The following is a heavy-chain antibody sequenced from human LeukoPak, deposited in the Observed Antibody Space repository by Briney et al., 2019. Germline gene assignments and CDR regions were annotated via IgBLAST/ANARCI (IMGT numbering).Heavy chain of an antibody. Sequence: PGGSLRLSCAASGFTFSSYAMHWVRQAPGKGLEWVAVISYDGSDKYYADSVKGRFSISRDNSKNTVYLQMNSLRTEDTAVYYRARNDGYSSGWYGIDYWGQGTLVTVSS. D-gene: IGHD6-19*01. J-gene: IGHJ4*02. V-gene: IGHV3-30-3*01. CDR1: GFTFSSYA. CDR3: ARNDGYSSGWYGIDY. CDR2: ISYDGSDK.